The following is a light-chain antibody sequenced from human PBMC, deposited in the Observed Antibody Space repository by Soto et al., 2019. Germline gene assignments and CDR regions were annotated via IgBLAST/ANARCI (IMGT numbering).Light chain of an antibody. J-gene: IGKJ1*01. Sequence: EIVLTQSPGTLSLSPGERGTLSCRASQNLGTLYLAWFQQKSGQAPRLLIYSASRRATGIPDRFTGSGSGTDFIFNISSLEPEDFAMYYCLHYGTAQWTFGQGTKV. V-gene: IGKV3-20*01. CDR1: QNLGTLY. CDR2: SAS. CDR3: LHYGTAQWT.